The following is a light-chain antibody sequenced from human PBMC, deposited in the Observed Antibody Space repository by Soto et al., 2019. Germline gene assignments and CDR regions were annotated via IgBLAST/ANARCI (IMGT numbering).Light chain of an antibody. CDR2: GAS. CDR3: QESFSTLLMYT. Sequence: DLQMTQSPSSLSASVGDSVTITCRASRSISTYVNWYQQKPGKAPRLLIYGASSLQSGVPSRFSGSGSGTDFTLTISTLLPEDFATYYCQESFSTLLMYTFGQGTKLEIK. J-gene: IGKJ2*01. V-gene: IGKV1-39*01. CDR1: RSISTY.